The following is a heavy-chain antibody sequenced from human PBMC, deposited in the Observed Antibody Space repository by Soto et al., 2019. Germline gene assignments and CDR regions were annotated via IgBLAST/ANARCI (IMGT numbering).Heavy chain of an antibody. CDR2: IYYSGKT. V-gene: IGHV4-39*01. Sequence: QLQLQESGPGLVKPSETLSLTCTVSGASIATSADYWGWIRRPPGRVLEWVGSIYYSGKTFYNPSLKSRVTISVDTSKNQFSLKLDSVTAADTAVYYCARIIAARPDFWGQGTLVTVSS. J-gene: IGHJ4*02. CDR3: ARIIAARPDF. D-gene: IGHD6-6*01. CDR1: GASIATSADY.